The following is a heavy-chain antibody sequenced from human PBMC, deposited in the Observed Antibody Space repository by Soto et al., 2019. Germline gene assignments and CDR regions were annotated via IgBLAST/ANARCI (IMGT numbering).Heavy chain of an antibody. CDR1: GFTFSNAW. CDR2: MKSKTDCGTT. Sequence: EVQLVESGGGLVKPGGSLRLSCEASGFTFSNAWMSWVRQAPGKGLEWVGRMKSKTDCGTTDYAAPVKGRFTISRDDSTNRTYLQMNSLKTEDTAVYYCTPTDGYGSRVNFDYWGQGTLVTVSS. CDR3: TPTDGYGSRVNFDY. V-gene: IGHV3-15*01. J-gene: IGHJ4*02. D-gene: IGHD6-13*01.